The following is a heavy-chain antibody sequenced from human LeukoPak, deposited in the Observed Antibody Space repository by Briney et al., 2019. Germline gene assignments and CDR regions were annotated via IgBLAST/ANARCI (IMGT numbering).Heavy chain of an antibody. V-gene: IGHV4-39*01. CDR2: INYRGNT. Sequence: SETLSLTCSVSGGSSSGGIYYWGWIRQPPGKGLEWIGNINYRGNTVYNPSLESRVSMSVDTSRSQFSLRLRSVTAADTSVYYCARRRAAAGPFDYWGQGTRVTVSS. J-gene: IGHJ4*02. CDR3: ARRRAAAGPFDY. D-gene: IGHD6-13*01. CDR1: GGSSSGGIYY.